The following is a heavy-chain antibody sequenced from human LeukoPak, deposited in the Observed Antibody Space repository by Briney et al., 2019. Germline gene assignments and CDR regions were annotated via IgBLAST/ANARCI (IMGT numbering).Heavy chain of an antibody. CDR3: ARDHYDVGWFDP. CDR2: MNPNSGNT. J-gene: IGHJ5*02. D-gene: IGHD3-22*01. CDR1: GYTFTSYD. Sequence: ASVKVSCKASGYTFTSYDINWVRQATGQGLEWMGWMNPNSGNTGYAQKFQGRVTMTRNTSISTAYMELSSLRAEDTAVYYCARDHYDVGWFDPWGQGTLVTVSS. V-gene: IGHV1-8*01.